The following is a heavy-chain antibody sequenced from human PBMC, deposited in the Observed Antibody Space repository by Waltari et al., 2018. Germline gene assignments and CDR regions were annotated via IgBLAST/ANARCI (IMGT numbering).Heavy chain of an antibody. V-gene: IGHV1-3*01. J-gene: IGHJ3*02. Sequence: QVQLVQSGAEVKKPGASVKVSCKASGYTFTSYAMHWVRQAPGQRLEWMGWINAGNGSTKYSQKFQGRVTITRDTSASTAYMELSSLRSEDTAVYYCARGSLGVLVVYAHPGGGLAFDIWGQGTMVTVSS. CDR1: GYTFTSYA. CDR2: INAGNGST. D-gene: IGHD2-8*02. CDR3: ARGSLGVLVVYAHPGGGLAFDI.